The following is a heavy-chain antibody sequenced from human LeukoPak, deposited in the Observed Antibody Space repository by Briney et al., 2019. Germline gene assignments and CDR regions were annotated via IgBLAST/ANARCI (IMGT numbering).Heavy chain of an antibody. CDR3: ASIYGSGSYHPGTDY. J-gene: IGHJ4*02. D-gene: IGHD3-10*01. Sequence: AGGSLRLSCAASGFTFSSYGMHWVRQAPGKGLEWVAVISYDGSNKYYADSVKGRFTISRDNSKNTLYLQMNSLRAEDTAVYYCASIYGSGSYHPGTDYWGQGTLVTVSS. CDR2: ISYDGSNK. CDR1: GFTFSSYG. V-gene: IGHV3-30*03.